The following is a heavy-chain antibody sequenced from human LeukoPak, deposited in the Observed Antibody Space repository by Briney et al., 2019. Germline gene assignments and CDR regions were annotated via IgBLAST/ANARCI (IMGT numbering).Heavy chain of an antibody. D-gene: IGHD3-22*01. CDR2: IYHSGST. Sequence: SETLSLTCTVSGGSISSYYWSWIRQPPGKGLEWIGNIYHSGSTYYIPSLKSRVTISVDTSKNQFSLRLSSVTAADTAVYYCARDFIYYYDSSGYLDYWGQGTLVTVSS. V-gene: IGHV4-59*12. CDR3: ARDFIYYYDSSGYLDY. CDR1: GGSISSYY. J-gene: IGHJ4*02.